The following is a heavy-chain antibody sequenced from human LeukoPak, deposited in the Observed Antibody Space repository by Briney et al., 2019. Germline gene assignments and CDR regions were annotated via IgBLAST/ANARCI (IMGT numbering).Heavy chain of an antibody. Sequence: RGSLRLSCEASGFTFSRFGMHWVRQAPGKGLEWVAFIRNDGSKKYYADSVKGRFTISRDNSKNTLYLQMNSLRAEDTAVYYCAKGSGSSLDIDYWGQGTLVTVSS. V-gene: IGHV3-30*02. CDR2: IRNDGSKK. J-gene: IGHJ4*02. CDR3: AKGSGSSLDIDY. CDR1: GFTFSRFG. D-gene: IGHD5-18*01.